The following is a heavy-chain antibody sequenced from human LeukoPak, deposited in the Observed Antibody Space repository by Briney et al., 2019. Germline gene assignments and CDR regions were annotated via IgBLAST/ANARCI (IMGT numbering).Heavy chain of an antibody. CDR3: ARVGPPYSSSVRRRYNWFDP. CDR2: ISAYNGNT. V-gene: IGHV1-18*04. J-gene: IGHJ5*02. Sequence: GASVKVSCKASGYTFTSYYMHWARQAPGQGLEWMGWISAYNGNTNYAQKLQGRVTMTTDTSTSTAYMELRSLRSDDTAVYYCARVGPPYSSSVRRRYNWFDPWGQGTLVTVSS. D-gene: IGHD6-13*01. CDR1: GYTFTSYY.